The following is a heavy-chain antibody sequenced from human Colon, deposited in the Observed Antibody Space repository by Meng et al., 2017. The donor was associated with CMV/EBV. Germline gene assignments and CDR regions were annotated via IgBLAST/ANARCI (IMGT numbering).Heavy chain of an antibody. J-gene: IGHJ5*02. Sequence: GGSLRLSCSASGFTFGAYAMHWVRQAPGKGLQWVSGITWNSGSLGYADSVKGRFTISRDDARNSLYLQMNSLRAEDTALYYCVKDIHYQDVGTTPVWDAWGQETLVTVSS. D-gene: IGHD1-26*01. CDR1: GFTFGAYA. CDR3: VKDIHYQDVGTTPVWDA. CDR2: ITWNSGSL. V-gene: IGHV3-9*01.